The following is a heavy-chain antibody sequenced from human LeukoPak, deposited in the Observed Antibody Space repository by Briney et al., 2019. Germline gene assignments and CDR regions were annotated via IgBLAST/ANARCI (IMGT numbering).Heavy chain of an antibody. Sequence: PSQTLSLTCTVSGGSISSGGYYWSWIRQHPGKGLEWIGYIYYSGSTYYNPSLKSRVTISVDTSKNQFSLKLSSVTAADTAVYFCVRASNGWSGMDVWGQGTTVTVSS. CDR1: GGSISSGGYY. CDR2: IYYSGST. D-gene: IGHD6-19*01. CDR3: VRASNGWSGMDV. J-gene: IGHJ6*02. V-gene: IGHV4-31*03.